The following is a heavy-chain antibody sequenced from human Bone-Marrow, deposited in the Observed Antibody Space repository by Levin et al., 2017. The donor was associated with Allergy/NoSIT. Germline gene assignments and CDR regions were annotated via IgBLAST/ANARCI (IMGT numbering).Heavy chain of an antibody. D-gene: IGHD6-6*01. CDR1: GGPIFRSDNY. CDR3: ASSPKKTSFDC. CDR2: IYHNGNT. J-gene: IGHJ4*02. V-gene: IGHV4-31*03. Sequence: LRLSCSVSGGPIFRSDNYWSWIRQHPGQGLEWIGYIYHNGNTYYNPSLKSRLIISLDTSRNQFSLELKSVTAEDTAVYYCASSPKKTSFDCWGQGALVTVSS.